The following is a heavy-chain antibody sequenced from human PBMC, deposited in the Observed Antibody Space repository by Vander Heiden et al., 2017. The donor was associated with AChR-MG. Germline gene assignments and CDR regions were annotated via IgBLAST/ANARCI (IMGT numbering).Heavy chain of an antibody. V-gene: IGHV3-30*18. CDR3: AKRPSYYYYYGMDV. Sequence: QVQLVESGGGVGQPGRSLRLSCAGSGFTSGSYGMHWVRQAPGKGLEWVAVISYDGSNKYYADSVKGRFTISRDNSKNTLYLQMNSLRAEDTAVYYCAKRPSYYYYYGMDVWGQGTTVTVSS. CDR1: GFTSGSYG. D-gene: IGHD6-6*01. J-gene: IGHJ6*02. CDR2: ISYDGSNK.